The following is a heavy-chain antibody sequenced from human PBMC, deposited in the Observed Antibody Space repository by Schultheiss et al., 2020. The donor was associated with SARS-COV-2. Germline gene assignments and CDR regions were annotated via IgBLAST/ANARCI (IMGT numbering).Heavy chain of an antibody. D-gene: IGHD6-13*01. V-gene: IGHV3-30*02. CDR1: GFTFSDHG. CDR2: IQEDGSQK. Sequence: GGSLRLSCAGSGFTFSDHGMHWVRQSPGKGLEWVANIQEDGSQKNYVDSVKGRFTISRDNSKNTLYLQMSSLRGEDTAVYYCVKDPSSSPYNWFDSWGQGTLVTVSS. J-gene: IGHJ5*01. CDR3: VKDPSSSPYNWFDS.